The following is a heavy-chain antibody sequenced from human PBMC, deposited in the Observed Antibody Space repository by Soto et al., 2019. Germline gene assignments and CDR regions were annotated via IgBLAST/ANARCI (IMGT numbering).Heavy chain of an antibody. D-gene: IGHD3-22*01. J-gene: IGHJ5*02. CDR3: ARDLRYDSSGYYRGWFDP. CDR2: IIPIFGTA. CDR1: VGTFSGYA. V-gene: IGHV1-69*06. Sequence: SVKVSCKASVGTFSGYAISWVRQAPGQGLEWMGGIIPIFGTANYAQKFQGRVTITADKSTSTAYMELSSLRSEDTAVYYCARDLRYDSSGYYRGWFDPWGQGTLVTVS.